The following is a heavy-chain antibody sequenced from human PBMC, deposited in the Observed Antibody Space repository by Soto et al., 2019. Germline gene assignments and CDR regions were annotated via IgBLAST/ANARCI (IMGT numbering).Heavy chain of an antibody. J-gene: IGHJ6*02. V-gene: IGHV1-18*01. D-gene: IGHD3-22*01. Sequence: ASVKVSCKASGYTFTSYGISWVRQAPGQGLEWMGWISAYNGNTNYAQKLQGRVTMTTDTSTSTAYMELRSLRSDDTAVYYCARADSSGYPGYYYGMDVWGQGTTVTV. CDR2: ISAYNGNT. CDR3: ARADSSGYPGYYYGMDV. CDR1: GYTFTSYG.